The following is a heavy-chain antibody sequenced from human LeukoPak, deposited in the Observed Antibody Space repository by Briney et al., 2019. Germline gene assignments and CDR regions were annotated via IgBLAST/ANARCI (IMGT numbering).Heavy chain of an antibody. V-gene: IGHV1-69*13. Sequence: ASVKVSCKASGDTFSSYAISWVPQAPGQGLEWMGGIIPIFGTANYAQKFQGRVTITADESTSTAYMELSSLRSEDTAVYYCARHHDVDTAMYSPFDYWGQGTLVTVSS. J-gene: IGHJ4*02. CDR2: IIPIFGTA. CDR1: GDTFSSYA. CDR3: ARHHDVDTAMYSPFDY. D-gene: IGHD5-18*01.